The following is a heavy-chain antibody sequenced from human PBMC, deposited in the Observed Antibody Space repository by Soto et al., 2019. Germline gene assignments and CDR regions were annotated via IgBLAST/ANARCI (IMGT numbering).Heavy chain of an antibody. CDR1: GYTFSSYS. J-gene: IGHJ6*02. Sequence: PGGSLSLSWASSGYTFSSYSMSWVRQAPGKGLEWVSGISGSGDSTYYADSVKGRFTISRDNSKNTLYLQMNSLRAEDTAVYYCARETHCYDTSGYYGSYYSNGMDVWGQGTTVNVSS. V-gene: IGHV3-23*01. CDR2: ISGSGDST. CDR3: ARETHCYDTSGYYGSYYSNGMDV. D-gene: IGHD3-22*01.